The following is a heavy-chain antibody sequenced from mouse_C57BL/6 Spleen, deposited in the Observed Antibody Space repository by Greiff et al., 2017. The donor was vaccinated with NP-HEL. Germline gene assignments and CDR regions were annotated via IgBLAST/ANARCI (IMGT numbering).Heavy chain of an antibody. V-gene: IGHV14-2*01. CDR1: GFNIKDYY. CDR2: IDPEDGEN. D-gene: IGHD1-1*01. J-gene: IGHJ2*01. CDR3: VRPHYYGSSGDY. Sequence: EVQLQQSGAELVKPGASVKLSCTASGFNIKDYYMPWVKLRTEQGLEWIGRIDPEDGENKYAPKFQGKATITADTSSHPAYLQLSSLTSEDTAVYYGVRPHYYGSSGDYWGQGTTLTVSS.